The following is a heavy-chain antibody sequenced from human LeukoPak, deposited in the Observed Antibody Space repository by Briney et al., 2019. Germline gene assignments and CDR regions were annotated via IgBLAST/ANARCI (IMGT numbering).Heavy chain of an antibody. D-gene: IGHD6-25*01. CDR1: GFTFSNYI. Sequence: GGSLRLSCAASGFTFSNYIMIWVRQALGKGLEWVSAISGSGGSSYYADSVKGRFTISRDNSKSTLFLQMNSLRAEDTAVYYCAKDPSRLGSVALLSEYFHHWGQGTLVTVSS. CDR3: AKDPSRLGSVALLSEYFHH. CDR2: ISGSGGSS. J-gene: IGHJ1*01. V-gene: IGHV3-23*01.